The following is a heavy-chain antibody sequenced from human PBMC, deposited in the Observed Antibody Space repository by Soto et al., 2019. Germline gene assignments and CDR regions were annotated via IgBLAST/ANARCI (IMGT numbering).Heavy chain of an antibody. Sequence: PSETLSLTCTVSGGSISSYYWSWIRQPPGKGLEWIGYIYYSGSTNYNPSLKSRVTISVDTSKNQFSLKLSSVTAADTAVYYCARDGKPSIAALHPGLERSLYYGMDVWGQGTTVTVSS. CDR1: GGSISSYY. V-gene: IGHV4-59*01. J-gene: IGHJ6*02. D-gene: IGHD6-6*01. CDR2: IYYSGST. CDR3: ARDGKPSIAALHPGLERSLYYGMDV.